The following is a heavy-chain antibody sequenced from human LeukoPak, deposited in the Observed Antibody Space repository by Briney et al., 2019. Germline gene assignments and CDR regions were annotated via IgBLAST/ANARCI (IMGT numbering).Heavy chain of an antibody. CDR1: GYTFTNYA. D-gene: IGHD2-21*02. CDR2: IVAGNGYT. CDR3: ARVCGGDCYSVGALGY. Sequence: ASVKVSCKASGYTFTNYAIHWVRQAPGQRFEWMGWIVAGNGYTKYSQQFQGRVTFTRDTSASTAYMELSSLRSEDMAVYFCARVCGGDCYSVGALGYWGQGTLVTVSS. J-gene: IGHJ4*02. V-gene: IGHV1-3*03.